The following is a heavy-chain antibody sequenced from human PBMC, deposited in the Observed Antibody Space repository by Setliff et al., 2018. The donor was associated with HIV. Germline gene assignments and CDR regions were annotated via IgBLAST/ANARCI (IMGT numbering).Heavy chain of an antibody. CDR3: ARDMGVTRGDAFDI. Sequence: SVKVSCKSSGGTFSSYAISWVRQAPGQGLEWMGRIIPIFGTANYAQKFQGRVTITADKSTSTAYMELSSLRSEDTAVYYCARDMGVTRGDAFDIWGQGTMVTVSS. D-gene: IGHD3-16*01. CDR2: IIPIFGTA. V-gene: IGHV1-69*06. J-gene: IGHJ3*02. CDR1: GGTFSSYA.